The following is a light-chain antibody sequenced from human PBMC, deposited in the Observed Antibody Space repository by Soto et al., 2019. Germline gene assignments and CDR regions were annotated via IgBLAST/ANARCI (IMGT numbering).Light chain of an antibody. CDR2: EVS. CDR3: QSYDNSLLAYV. J-gene: IGLJ2*01. Sequence: QSALTQPASVSGSPGQSITISCTGTSNDVGGSNYVSWYQHHPAKAPKLVLYEVSNRPSGVSNRFSGSKSGNTASLTISGLQAEDEADYYCQSYDNSLLAYVFGGGTKLTVL. V-gene: IGLV2-14*01. CDR1: SNDVGGSNY.